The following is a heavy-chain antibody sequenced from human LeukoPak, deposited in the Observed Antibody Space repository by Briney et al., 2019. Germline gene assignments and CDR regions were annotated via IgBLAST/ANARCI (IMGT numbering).Heavy chain of an antibody. V-gene: IGHV3-7*01. J-gene: IGHJ4*02. CDR2: MDPSGSHK. Sequence: GGSLRLSCATSGFTLNRSWMIWVRQAPGKGLEWVANMDPSGSHKRYMDSVEGRFTISKDSPGTSFYLEMYNMRDEDTAIYYCAIWTPGNYWGQGSLVTVSS. D-gene: IGHD1-1*01. CDR1: GFTLNRSW. CDR3: AIWTPGNY.